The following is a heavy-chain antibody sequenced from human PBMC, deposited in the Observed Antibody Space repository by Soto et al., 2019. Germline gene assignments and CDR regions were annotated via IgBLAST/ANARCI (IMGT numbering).Heavy chain of an antibody. J-gene: IGHJ6*03. D-gene: IGHD1-1*01. CDR1: GGSVSSSGHY. CDR2: IYYSGST. CDR3: AREEGGTRGYYYIDV. Sequence: QVQVQESGPGLVRPSQTLSLTCSVSGGSVSSSGHYWSWIRQHPGKGLEWIGYIYYSGSTYYNPSLESRLTISLDRSKNEFSLKLSSVTAADTAVYYCAREEGGTRGYYYIDVWGKGTTVTVSS. V-gene: IGHV4-31*03.